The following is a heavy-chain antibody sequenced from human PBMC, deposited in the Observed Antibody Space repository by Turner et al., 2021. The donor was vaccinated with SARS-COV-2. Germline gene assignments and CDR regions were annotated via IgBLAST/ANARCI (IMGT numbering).Heavy chain of an antibody. V-gene: IGHV3-48*01. CDR2: ISGTTTTI. Sequence: EVQLVESGGGLVQPGGSLRLYCAASGFTLSTYSMSWVRQAPGKGPEWVSYISGTTTTIYYADSVKGRFTISRDNAKNSLYLQMNNLRAEDTAMYYCAREHYDFWSGYFYWGQGTLVTVSS. D-gene: IGHD3-3*01. CDR1: GFTLSTYS. J-gene: IGHJ4*02. CDR3: AREHYDFWSGYFY.